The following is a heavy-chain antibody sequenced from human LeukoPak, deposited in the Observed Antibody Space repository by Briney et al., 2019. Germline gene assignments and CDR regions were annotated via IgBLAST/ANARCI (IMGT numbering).Heavy chain of an antibody. CDR3: ARQLGILTGYHKDY. V-gene: IGHV4-34*01. D-gene: IGHD3-9*01. J-gene: IGHJ4*02. CDR1: GGSFSGYY. Sequence: PSKTLSLTCAVYGGSFSGYYWSWIRQPPGKGLEWIGEINHSGSTNYNPSLKSRVTISVDTSKNQFSLKLSSATAADTAVYYCARQLGILTGYHKDYWGQGILVTVSS. CDR2: INHSGST.